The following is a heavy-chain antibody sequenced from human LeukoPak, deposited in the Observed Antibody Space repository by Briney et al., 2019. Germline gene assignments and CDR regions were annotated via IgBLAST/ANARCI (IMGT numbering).Heavy chain of an antibody. J-gene: IGHJ6*03. CDR3: ARDLGIAAAGTNYYYYMDV. CDR2: IYYSGST. CDR1: GGSISSSSYY. V-gene: IGHV4-39*07. D-gene: IGHD6-13*01. Sequence: PSETLSLTCPVSGGSISSSSYYWGWLRQPPGKGLEWIGNIYYSGSTYYNPSLKSRVTISVDTSKNQFSLKLSSVTAADTAVYYCARDLGIAAAGTNYYYYMDVWGKGTTVTVSS.